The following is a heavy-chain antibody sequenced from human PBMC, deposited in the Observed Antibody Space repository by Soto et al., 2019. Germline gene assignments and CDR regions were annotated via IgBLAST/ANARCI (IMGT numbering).Heavy chain of an antibody. CDR3: ARGRGGSSTSCSDY. CDR1: GGSISSYY. V-gene: IGHV4-34*01. Sequence: PSETRSLTCTVSGGSISSYYWSWIRQPPGKGLEWIGEINHSGSTNYNPSLKSRVTISVDTSKNQFSLKLSSVTAADTAVYYCARGRGGSSTSCSDYWGQGTLVTVSS. CDR2: INHSGST. J-gene: IGHJ4*02. D-gene: IGHD2-2*01.